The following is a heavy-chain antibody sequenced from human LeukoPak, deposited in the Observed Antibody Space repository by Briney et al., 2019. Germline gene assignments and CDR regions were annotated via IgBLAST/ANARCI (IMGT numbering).Heavy chain of an antibody. CDR3: AGALPGYYDSSGYLDY. V-gene: IGHV3-21*01. CDR1: GLTFSSYS. CDR2: ISSSSSYI. Sequence: GGSLRLSCAASGLTFSSYSMNWVRQAPGKGLEWVSSISSSSSYIYYADSVKGRFTISRDNAKNSLYLQMNSLRAEDTAVYYCAGALPGYYDSSGYLDYWGQGTLVTVSS. J-gene: IGHJ4*02. D-gene: IGHD3-22*01.